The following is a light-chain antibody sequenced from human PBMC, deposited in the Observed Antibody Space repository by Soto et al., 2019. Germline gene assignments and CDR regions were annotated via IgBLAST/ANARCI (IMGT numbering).Light chain of an antibody. CDR2: GAS. Sequence: EIVLTQSPGTLSLSPGERATLSCRASQSVSSSYLAWYQQKVGQAPRLLIYGASTRATGIPARFSGSGSGTDFTLIISSLQSEDFAVFYCQQYNEWPRTFGQGTKVDIK. CDR3: QQYNEWPRT. CDR1: QSVSSSY. V-gene: IGKV3-15*01. J-gene: IGKJ1*01.